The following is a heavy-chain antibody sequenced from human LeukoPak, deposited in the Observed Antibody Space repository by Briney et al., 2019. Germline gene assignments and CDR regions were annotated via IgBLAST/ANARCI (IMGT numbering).Heavy chain of an antibody. Sequence: GGSLRLSCSASGFTFSTYWMSWVRQAPGKGLEWVANMRRDGNEIYYLDSVRGRFTISRDNAKNSLYLQMNSLRAEDTALYYCAKGYCSSTSCYVGPWGQGTLVTVSS. CDR2: MRRDGNEI. V-gene: IGHV3-7*03. D-gene: IGHD2-2*01. CDR3: AKGYCSSTSCYVGP. J-gene: IGHJ5*02. CDR1: GFTFSTYW.